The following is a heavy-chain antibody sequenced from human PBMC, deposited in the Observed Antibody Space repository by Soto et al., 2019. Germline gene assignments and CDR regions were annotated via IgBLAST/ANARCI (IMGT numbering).Heavy chain of an antibody. CDR2: INSDGSST. J-gene: IGHJ6*02. CDR3: ARVDHEPPSWGMDV. Sequence: EVQLVESGGGLVQPGGSLRLSCAASGFTFSSYWMHWFRQAPGKGLVWVSRINSDGSSTSYADSVKGRFTISRDNAKNTLYLQMNSLRAADTAVYYCARVDHEPPSWGMDVWGQGTTVTVSS. V-gene: IGHV3-74*01. CDR1: GFTFSSYW.